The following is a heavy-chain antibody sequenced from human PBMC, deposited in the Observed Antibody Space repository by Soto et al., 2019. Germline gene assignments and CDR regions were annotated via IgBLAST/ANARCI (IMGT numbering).Heavy chain of an antibody. D-gene: IGHD2-15*01. CDR2: ISCYNHDT. Sequence: ASVKVSCKTSGYTYNRYGITWVRQAPGRGLELLGWISCYNHDTIYAQKVQGRLSMATDTSTSTAYMELRSLTSEDTAVYYCARESRYCSGGSCYFLPGIDYWGQ. CDR3: ARESRYCSGGSCYFLPGIDY. CDR1: GYTYNRYG. J-gene: IGHJ4*01. V-gene: IGHV1-18*01.